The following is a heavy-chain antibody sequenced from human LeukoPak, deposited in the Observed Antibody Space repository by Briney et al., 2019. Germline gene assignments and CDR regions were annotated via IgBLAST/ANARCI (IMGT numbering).Heavy chain of an antibody. V-gene: IGHV3-30*04. Sequence: GRSLRLSCAASGFNFSSYAMHWVRQAPGKGLEWVAVMSYDGSNKYYADSVKGRFTISRDNSKNTLYLQMNSLRAQDTAVYYCGRSDIILVRGAPVGGWGQGTLVTVSS. CDR3: GRSDIILVRGAPVGG. CDR2: MSYDGSNK. D-gene: IGHD3-10*01. J-gene: IGHJ4*02. CDR1: GFNFSSYA.